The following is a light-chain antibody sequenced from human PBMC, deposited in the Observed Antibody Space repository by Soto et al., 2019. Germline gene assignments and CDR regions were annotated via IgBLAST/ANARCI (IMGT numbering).Light chain of an antibody. CDR2: GAS. CDR3: QQYENSVEIT. CDR1: QSVRSSY. V-gene: IGKV3-20*01. J-gene: IGKJ5*01. Sequence: EIVVTQSPDTLSLSPGERATLSCRASQSVRSSYLAWYQQKPGQAPSLLIHGASSRATDIPDRFSGSGSGTDFTLTISRLEREDFAVYCCQQYENSVEITFGQGTRREIK.